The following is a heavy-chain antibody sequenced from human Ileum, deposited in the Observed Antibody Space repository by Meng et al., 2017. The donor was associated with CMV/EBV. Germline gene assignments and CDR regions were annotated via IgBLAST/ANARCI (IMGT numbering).Heavy chain of an antibody. CDR1: GFTVSSNY. CDR2: VYTGGTT. CDR3: ARDRMDYSNYFDY. V-gene: IGHV3-66*01. D-gene: IGHD4-11*01. Sequence: GESLKISCAASGFTVSSNYMSWVRQASGKGLEWVSVVYTGGTTYYADSVKGRFTISRDNSKNTLYLQMNSLRAEDTAVYYCARDRMDYSNYFDYWGQGTLVTVSS. J-gene: IGHJ4*02.